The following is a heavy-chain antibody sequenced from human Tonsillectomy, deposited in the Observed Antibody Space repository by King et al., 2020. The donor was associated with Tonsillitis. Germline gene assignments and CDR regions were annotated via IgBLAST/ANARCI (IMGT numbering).Heavy chain of an antibody. J-gene: IGHJ4*02. D-gene: IGHD4-17*01. CDR1: GDSISSSTYY. CDR3: ARLGGVRDSDYGGGFDY. V-gene: IGHV4-39*01. Sequence: QLQESGPGLVKPSETLSLACTVSGDSISSSTYYWGWIRQPPGKGLGWIGRIYYSGSTYYIPSLKSRVTISVDTSKNQFSLKLSSVTAADTAVYYCARLGGVRDSDYGGGFDYWGQGTLVTVSS. CDR2: IYYSGST.